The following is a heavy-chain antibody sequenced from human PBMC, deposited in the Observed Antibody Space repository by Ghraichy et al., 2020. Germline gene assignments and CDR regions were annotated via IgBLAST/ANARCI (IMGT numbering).Heavy chain of an antibody. D-gene: IGHD3-9*01. Sequence: ASAKVSCKASGYTFTSFGINWVRQAPGQGLEWMGWSSTYNGNTNYAQKLQGRVTMTTDTSTSTAYMELRSLRSDDTAVYYCARDRQQYGGLRYFDYWGQGTLVTVSS. J-gene: IGHJ4*02. V-gene: IGHV1-18*01. CDR1: GYTFTSFG. CDR3: ARDRQQYGGLRYFDY. CDR2: SSTYNGNT.